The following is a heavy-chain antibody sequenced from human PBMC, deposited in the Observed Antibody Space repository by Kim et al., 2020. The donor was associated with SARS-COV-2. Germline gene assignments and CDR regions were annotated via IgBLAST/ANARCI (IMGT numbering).Heavy chain of an antibody. J-gene: IGHJ6*02. CDR3: ARGVPSIAAFNYYYYGMDV. D-gene: IGHD6-6*01. V-gene: IGHV3-11*06. Sequence: GRFTISRNNAKNSLYLQMNSLRAEDTAVYYCARGVPSIAAFNYYYYGMDVWGQGTTVTVSS.